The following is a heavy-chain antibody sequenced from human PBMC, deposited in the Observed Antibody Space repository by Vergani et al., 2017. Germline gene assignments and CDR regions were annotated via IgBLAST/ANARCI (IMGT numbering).Heavy chain of an antibody. D-gene: IGHD3-10*01. CDR2: VSFRGDT. CDR1: GASVNSYY. V-gene: IGHV4-59*02. Sequence: QVKLQESGPGLVKPSETLSLTWTVSGASVNSYYWSWIRQPPGKGLEWMGYVSFRGDTLYDPSVKGRMTISLNTSSNQFSLYLTSVTAADTAVYYCARSRIYYGAGSPDYWGQGTLVTVSS. CDR3: ARSRIYYGAGSPDY. J-gene: IGHJ4*02.